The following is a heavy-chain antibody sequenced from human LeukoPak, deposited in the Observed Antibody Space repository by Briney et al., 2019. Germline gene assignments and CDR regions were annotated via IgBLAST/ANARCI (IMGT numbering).Heavy chain of an antibody. Sequence: GGSLRLFCAASGFTFSSYSMNWVRQAPGKGLGSVSSISSSSSYIYYADSVKGRFTISRDNAKNSLYLQMNSLRAEDTAVYYCARSQKKAFDSSGVFDYWGQGTLVTVSS. CDR1: GFTFSSYS. CDR3: ARSQKKAFDSSGVFDY. CDR2: ISSSSSYI. V-gene: IGHV3-21*01. J-gene: IGHJ4*02. D-gene: IGHD3-22*01.